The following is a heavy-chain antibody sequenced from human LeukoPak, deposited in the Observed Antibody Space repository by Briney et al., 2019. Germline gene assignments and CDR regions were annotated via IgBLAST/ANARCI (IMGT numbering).Heavy chain of an antibody. CDR3: ARGAPYYYDSSGYIL. J-gene: IGHJ4*02. V-gene: IGHV3-11*04. CDR2: IRGVPTDL. CDR1: GLTFSDTN. D-gene: IGHD3-22*01. Sequence: PGESLRLSCVASGLTFSDTNLAWIRQAPGKGLEWISYIRGVPTDLYYADSVKGRFTISRDNAKNSLYLQMNSLRAEDTAVYYCARGAPYYYDSSGYILWGQGTLVTVSS.